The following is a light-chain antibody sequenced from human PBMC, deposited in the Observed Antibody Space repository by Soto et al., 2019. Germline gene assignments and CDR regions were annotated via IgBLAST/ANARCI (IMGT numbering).Light chain of an antibody. CDR2: GAS. CDR3: QQDGSSPPWT. Sequence: EIVLTQSPGTLSLSPGERATLSCRASQSVSSSYLAWYQQKPGQAPRLLIYGASSRATGIPDRFSGSGSGTYFTLTSSRLEPEDFAVYYCQQDGSSPPWTLGQGTTVEIK. V-gene: IGKV3-20*01. J-gene: IGKJ1*01. CDR1: QSVSSSY.